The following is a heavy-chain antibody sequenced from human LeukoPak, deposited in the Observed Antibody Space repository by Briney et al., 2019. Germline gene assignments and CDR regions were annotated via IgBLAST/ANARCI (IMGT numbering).Heavy chain of an antibody. CDR1: GYSFTSYW. J-gene: IGHJ4*02. CDR2: IYPGDSDT. V-gene: IGHV5-51*01. Sequence: GESLKISCKGSGYSFTSYWIGWVRQMPGKGLEWMGIIYPGDSDTRYSPSFQGQVTISADKSISTAYLQWSSLKASDTAMYYCARLGGPPRVGVGYLDYWGQGTLVTVSS. D-gene: IGHD3-16*01. CDR3: ARLGGPPRVGVGYLDY.